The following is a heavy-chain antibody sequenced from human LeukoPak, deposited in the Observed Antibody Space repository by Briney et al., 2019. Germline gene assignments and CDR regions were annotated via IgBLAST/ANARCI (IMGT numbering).Heavy chain of an antibody. CDR3: ARDGEQWLVDSYYYYGMDV. V-gene: IGHV1-2*02. CDR2: INPNSGGT. CDR1: GYTFTGYY. J-gene: IGHJ6*02. Sequence: ASVKVSCKASGYTFTGYYMHWVRQAPGQGLEWMGWINPNSGGTNYAQKFQGRVTMTRDTSTSTVYMELSSLRSEDTAVYYCARDGEQWLVDSYYYYGMDVWGQGTTVTVSS. D-gene: IGHD6-19*01.